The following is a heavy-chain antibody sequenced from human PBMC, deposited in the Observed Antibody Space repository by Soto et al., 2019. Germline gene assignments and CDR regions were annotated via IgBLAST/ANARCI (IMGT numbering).Heavy chain of an antibody. CDR1: GFSLSNARMG. CDR2: IFSNDEK. CDR3: ALIQSLVLRFLGWPRNWFDP. V-gene: IGHV2-26*01. Sequence: SGPTLVNPTETLTLTCTVSGFSLSNARMGVSWIRQPPGKALEWLAHIFSNDEKSYSTSLKSRLTISKDTSKSQVVLTMTNMDPVDTATYYCALIQSLVLRFLGWPRNWFDPWGQGTLVTVSS. J-gene: IGHJ5*02. D-gene: IGHD3-3*01.